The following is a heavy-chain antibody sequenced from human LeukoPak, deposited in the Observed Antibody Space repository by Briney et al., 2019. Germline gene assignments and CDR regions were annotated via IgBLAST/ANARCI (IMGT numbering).Heavy chain of an antibody. J-gene: IGHJ4*02. CDR2: IIPIFGTA. D-gene: IGHD5-24*01. CDR3: ARDRDGYIHFDY. V-gene: IGHV1-69*05. Sequence: ASVKVSCKASGGAFSSYAISWVRQAPGQGLEWMGRIIPIFGTANYAQKFQGRVTITTDESTSTAYMELSSLRSEDTAVYYCARDRDGYIHFDYWGQGTLVTVSS. CDR1: GGAFSSYA.